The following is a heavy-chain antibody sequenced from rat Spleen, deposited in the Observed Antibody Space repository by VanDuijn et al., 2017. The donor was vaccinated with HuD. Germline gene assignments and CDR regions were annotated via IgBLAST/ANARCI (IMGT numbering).Heavy chain of an antibody. CDR1: GFTFSDYG. V-gene: IGHV5-29*01. CDR2: ISYGDSSGHSST. CDR3: TSHASYSTYSPLVY. D-gene: IGHD1-2*01. Sequence: EVQLVESGGGLVQPGRSLKLSCAASGFTFSDYGMAWVRQAPTKGLEWVATISYGDSSGHSSTYYRDSVKGRFTISRENAKSTLFLQMDSLRSEDTATYFCTSHASYSTYSPLVYWGQGTLVTVS. J-gene: IGHJ3*01.